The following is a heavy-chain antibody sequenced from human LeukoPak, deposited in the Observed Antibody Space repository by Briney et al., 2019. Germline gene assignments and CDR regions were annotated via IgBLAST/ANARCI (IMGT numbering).Heavy chain of an antibody. CDR1: GYTFTSYA. CDR3: ARAYGSGSYYPFDY. Sequence: ASVKVSCKASGYTFTSYAMHWVRQAPGQGLEWMGWISAYNGNTNYAQKLQGRVTMTTDTSTSTAYMELRSLRSDDTAVYYCARAYGSGSYYPFDYWGQGTLVTVSS. V-gene: IGHV1-18*01. J-gene: IGHJ4*02. D-gene: IGHD3-10*01. CDR2: ISAYNGNT.